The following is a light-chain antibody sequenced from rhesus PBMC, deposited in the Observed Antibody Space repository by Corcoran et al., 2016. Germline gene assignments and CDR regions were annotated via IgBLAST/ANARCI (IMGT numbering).Light chain of an antibody. CDR3: QQYSNWPRT. CDR1: QSVSSS. V-gene: IGKV3-42*03. J-gene: IGKJ1*01. CDR2: GAS. Sequence: EIVMTQSPATLSLSPGERATLPCRASQSVSSSLAWYQQNPGQAPRPLSYGASSRAPGIPERFSGRGSGTEFTLTISSLEPEDFAVYYCQQYSNWPRTFGQGTKVEIK.